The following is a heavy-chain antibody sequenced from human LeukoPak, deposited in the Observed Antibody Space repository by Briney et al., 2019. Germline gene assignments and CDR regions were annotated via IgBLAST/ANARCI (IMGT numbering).Heavy chain of an antibody. CDR2: IYYSGST. D-gene: IGHD6-13*01. CDR3: ARAGRMIAAAGGSIDY. V-gene: IGHV4-39*07. J-gene: IGHJ4*02. Sequence: SETLSLTCTVSGGSISSSSYYWGWIRQPPGKGLEWIGSIYYSGSTNYNPSLKSRVTISVDTSKNQFSLKLSSVTAADTAVYYCARAGRMIAAAGGSIDYWGQGTLVTVSS. CDR1: GGSISSSSYY.